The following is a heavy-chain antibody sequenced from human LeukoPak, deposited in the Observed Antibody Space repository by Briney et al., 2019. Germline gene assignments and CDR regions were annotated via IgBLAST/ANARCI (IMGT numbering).Heavy chain of an antibody. D-gene: IGHD2-2*02. Sequence: GASVKVSCKASGYTFTSYGISWVRQAPGQGLEWMGWISAYNGNTNYAQKLQGRVTMTTETSTSTAYMELRSLRSDDTAVYYCARDGGDIVVVPAAIGTALDYYHYMDVWGKGTTVTVSS. CDR2: ISAYNGNT. J-gene: IGHJ6*03. CDR3: ARDGGDIVVVPAAIGTALDYYHYMDV. CDR1: GYTFTSYG. V-gene: IGHV1-18*01.